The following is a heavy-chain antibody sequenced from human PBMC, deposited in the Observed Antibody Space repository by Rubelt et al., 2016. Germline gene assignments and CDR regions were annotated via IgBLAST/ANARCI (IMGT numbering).Heavy chain of an antibody. CDR2: ISGSGGST. CDR3: ARVVGATTDY. CDR1: GFTFSTYG. J-gene: IGHJ4*02. V-gene: IGHV3-23*01. Sequence: PGGSLRLSCAASGFTFSTYGMTWVRQAPGKGLEWVSAISGSGGSTYYADSVKGRFTISRDNSKNTLYLQMNSLRAEDTAVYYCARVVGATTDYWGQGNLVTVSS. D-gene: IGHD2-15*01.